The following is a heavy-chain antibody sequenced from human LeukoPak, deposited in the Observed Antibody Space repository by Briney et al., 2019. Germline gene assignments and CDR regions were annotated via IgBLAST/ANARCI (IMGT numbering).Heavy chain of an antibody. V-gene: IGHV1-18*01. J-gene: IGHJ5*02. CDR2: ISAYNGNT. CDR3: ARVDRFGELLWRQLWFDP. CDR1: GYTFTSYG. Sequence: ASVNVSCKASGYTFTSYGISWVRQAPGQGLEWMGWISAYNGNTNYAQKLQGRVTMTTDTSTSTAYMELRSLRSDDTAVYYCARVDRFGELLWRQLWFDPWGQGTLVTVSS. D-gene: IGHD3-10*01.